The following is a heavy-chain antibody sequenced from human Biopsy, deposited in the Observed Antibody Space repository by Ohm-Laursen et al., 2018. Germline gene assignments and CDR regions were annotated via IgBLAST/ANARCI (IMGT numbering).Heavy chain of an antibody. CDR1: GGSFTGHY. CDR3: ARGSNEYGGLYFPH. Sequence: SETLSLTCTVSGGSFTGHYRTWIRQPPGKGLEWIGLISHTGYTSYKSSLKSRVTISLDTSRKHFSLRLTSLAAADTAVYYCARGSNEYGGLYFPHWGQGTLVTVSS. D-gene: IGHD4-23*01. CDR2: ISHTGYT. V-gene: IGHV4-59*11. J-gene: IGHJ1*01.